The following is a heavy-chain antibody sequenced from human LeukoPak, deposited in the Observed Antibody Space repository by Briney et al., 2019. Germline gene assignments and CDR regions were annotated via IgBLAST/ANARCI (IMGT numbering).Heavy chain of an antibody. Sequence: SVKVSCKASGGTFSSYAISWVRQAPGQGLEWMGGIIPIFGTANYAQKFQGRVTITTDESTSTAYMELSSLRSEDTAVYYCAGGSPYCSSTSCYVWFDPWGQGTLVTVSS. J-gene: IGHJ5*02. CDR1: GGTFSSYA. D-gene: IGHD2-2*01. V-gene: IGHV1-69*05. CDR3: AGGSPYCSSTSCYVWFDP. CDR2: IIPIFGTA.